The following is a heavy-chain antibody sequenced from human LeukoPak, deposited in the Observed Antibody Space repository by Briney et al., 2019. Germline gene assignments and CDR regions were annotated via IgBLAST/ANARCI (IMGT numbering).Heavy chain of an antibody. CDR3: ARGSGSYYVRWFDP. CDR1: GYTFTSYD. J-gene: IGHJ5*02. CDR2: MNPNSGNT. V-gene: IGHV1-8*03. Sequence: ASVKVSCKASGYTFTSYDINWVRQATGQGLEWMGWMNPNSGNTGYAQKFQGRVTITRNTSISTAYMELSSLRSEDTAAYYCARGSGSYYVRWFDPWGQGTLVTVSS. D-gene: IGHD1-26*01.